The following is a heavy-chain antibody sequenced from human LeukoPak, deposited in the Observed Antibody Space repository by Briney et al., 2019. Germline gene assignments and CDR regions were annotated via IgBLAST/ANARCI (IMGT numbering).Heavy chain of an antibody. CDR2: ISGSGGST. J-gene: IGHJ3*02. CDR1: GFTFSSYA. D-gene: IGHD1-1*01. CDR3: AKGHVESDAFDI. V-gene: IGHV3-23*01. Sequence: GGSLRLSCAASGFTFSSYAMSWVRLAPGKGLEWVSAISGSGGSTYYADSVKGRFTVSRDNSKNTLYLQMNSLRAEDTAIYYCAKGHVESDAFDIWGQGTMVTVSS.